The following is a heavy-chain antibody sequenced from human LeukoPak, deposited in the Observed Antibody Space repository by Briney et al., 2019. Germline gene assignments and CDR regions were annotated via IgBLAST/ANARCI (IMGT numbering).Heavy chain of an antibody. J-gene: IGHJ4*02. Sequence: GGSLRLSCAASGFTFSTYWMHWVRQAPGKGLEWVAVISYDGSNKYYADSVKGRFTISRDNSKNTLYLQMNSLRAEDTAVYYCARDPGADYYDSSGTGGGFDYWGQGTLVTVSS. CDR1: GFTFSTYW. CDR2: ISYDGSNK. D-gene: IGHD3-22*01. V-gene: IGHV3-30-3*01. CDR3: ARDPGADYYDSSGTGGGFDY.